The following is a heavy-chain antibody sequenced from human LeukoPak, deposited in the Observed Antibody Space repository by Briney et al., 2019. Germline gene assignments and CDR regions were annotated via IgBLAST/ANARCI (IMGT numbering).Heavy chain of an antibody. CDR3: AKGDTYYDLLTCFDF. Sequence: GGSLRLSCAASGFDFSSYGMSWVRQSPGKGLEWVSTFSASSTSTYYADSVRGRFTISRDNSKNTLYLQMNSLRDEDTAVYYCAKGDTYYDLLTCFDFWGPGTLVTVSS. V-gene: IGHV3-23*01. D-gene: IGHD3-9*01. J-gene: IGHJ4*02. CDR2: FSASSTST. CDR1: GFDFSSYG.